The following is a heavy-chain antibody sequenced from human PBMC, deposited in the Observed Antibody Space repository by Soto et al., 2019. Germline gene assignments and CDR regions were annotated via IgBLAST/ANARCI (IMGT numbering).Heavy chain of an antibody. J-gene: IGHJ4*02. CDR3: ARACSSTSCYDVFDS. D-gene: IGHD2-2*01. CDR2: IYTSGST. Sequence: QVQLQESGPGLVKPSETLSLTCTVSGGSISSYYWSWIRQPAGKGLQWIGRIYTSGSTNYNPSLKSRVTMSVVTSKNQFSLKLSSVTAADTAVYYCARACSSTSCYDVFDSWGQGTLVTVSS. CDR1: GGSISSYY. V-gene: IGHV4-4*07.